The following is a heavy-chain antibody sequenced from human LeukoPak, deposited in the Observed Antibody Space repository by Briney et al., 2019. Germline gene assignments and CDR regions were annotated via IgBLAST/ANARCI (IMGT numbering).Heavy chain of an antibody. D-gene: IGHD3-16*01. CDR2: ISTSGGNT. V-gene: IGHV3-23*01. CDR3: ARGRGLRLGELWADY. CDR1: GFTFSSSA. J-gene: IGHJ4*02. Sequence: GGSLRLSCAASGFTFSSSAMNWVRQAPGKGLEWVSAISTSGGNTYYAGSVKGRFTISRDNSKNTLYLQMNSLRAEDTAVYYCARGRGLRLGELWADYWGQGTLVTVSS.